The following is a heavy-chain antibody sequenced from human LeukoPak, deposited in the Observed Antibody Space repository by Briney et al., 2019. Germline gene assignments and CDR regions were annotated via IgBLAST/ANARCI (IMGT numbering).Heavy chain of an antibody. CDR3: ARGRIPYYHSYGMDV. D-gene: IGHD2-15*01. CDR2: INHSGST. Sequence: PSETLSLTCAVYGGSFSDYYRSWIRQSPGKGLEWIGEINHSGSTNYHPSLKRRVTISIDRSKTQFSLNLGSVTAAVTGLYYCARGRIPYYHSYGMDVWGQGTTVTVSS. V-gene: IGHV4-34*01. J-gene: IGHJ6*02. CDR1: GGSFSDYY.